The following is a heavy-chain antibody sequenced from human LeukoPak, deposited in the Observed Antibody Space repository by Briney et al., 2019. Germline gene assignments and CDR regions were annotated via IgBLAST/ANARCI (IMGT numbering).Heavy chain of an antibody. CDR2: ISSSSNTI. V-gene: IGHV3-48*01. Sequence: GGSLRLSCAASGFTFSSYSMNWVRQAPGKGLEWVSYISSSSNTIYYADSVKGRFTISRDNAKTSLYLQMNSLRAEDTAVYYCASGYSGYEAALFGWGQGTLVTVSS. J-gene: IGHJ4*02. D-gene: IGHD5-12*01. CDR3: ASGYSGYEAALFG. CDR1: GFTFSSYS.